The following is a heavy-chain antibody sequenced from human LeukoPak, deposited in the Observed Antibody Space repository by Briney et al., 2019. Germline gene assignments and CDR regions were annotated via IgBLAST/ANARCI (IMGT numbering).Heavy chain of an antibody. V-gene: IGHV4-34*01. CDR2: INHSGST. CDR3: ARSSYGRTYYYYYYMDV. J-gene: IGHJ6*03. CDR1: GGSISSYY. Sequence: SETLSLTCTVSGGSISSYYWSWVRQPPGKGLEWIGEINHSGSTNYNPSLKSRVTISVDTSKNQFSLKLSSVTAADTAVYYCARSSYGRTYYYYYYMDVWGKGTTVTVSS. D-gene: IGHD5-18*01.